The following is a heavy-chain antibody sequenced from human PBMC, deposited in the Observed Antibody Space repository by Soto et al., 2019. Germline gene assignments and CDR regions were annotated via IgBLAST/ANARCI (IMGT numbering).Heavy chain of an antibody. Sequence: QVQLVESGGGVVQPGRSLRLSCAASGFTFSSYGMHWXRQXPXXXXXXVAVIWYDGSNKYYADSVKGRFTISRDNXXXXXXXXXXXXXXXXXXXXXXXXXXXXXXXVGGMDVWGQGTTVTVSS. V-gene: IGHV3-33*01. CDR3: XXXXXXXXXVGGMDV. J-gene: IGHJ6*02. CDR2: IWYDGSNK. CDR1: GFTFSSYG.